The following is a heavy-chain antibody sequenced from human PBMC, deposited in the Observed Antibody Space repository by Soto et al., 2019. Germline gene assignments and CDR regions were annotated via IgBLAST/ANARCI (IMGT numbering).Heavy chain of an antibody. CDR3: ARGPRPDVDIVATTRGYYYYYGMDV. V-gene: IGHV4-34*01. J-gene: IGHJ6*02. CDR1: GGSCSPNY. D-gene: IGHD5-12*01. Sequence: SDTLSLTCNVSGGSCSPNYWSWIRQPPGKGLEWVGYINHSGTTNYNPSLKSRVTISVDTSKNQFSLKLSSVTAADTAVYYCARGPRPDVDIVATTRGYYYYYGMDVWGQGTTVPVSS. CDR2: INHSGTT.